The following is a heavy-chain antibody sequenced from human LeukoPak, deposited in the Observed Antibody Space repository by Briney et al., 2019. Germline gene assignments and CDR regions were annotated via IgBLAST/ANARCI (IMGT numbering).Heavy chain of an antibody. J-gene: IGHJ4*02. D-gene: IGHD3-22*01. CDR3: ARVPYYDLYYFDY. CDR1: GYTFTGYY. CDR2: INPNSGGT. Sequence: ASVKVPCKASGYTFTGYYMHWVRQAPGQGLEWMGRINPNSGGTNYAQKFQGRVTMTRGTSISTAYMELSRLRYDDTAVYYCARVPYYDLYYFDYWGQGTLVTVSS. V-gene: IGHV1-2*06.